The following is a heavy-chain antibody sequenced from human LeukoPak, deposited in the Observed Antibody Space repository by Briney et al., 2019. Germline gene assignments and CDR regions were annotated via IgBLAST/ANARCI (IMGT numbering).Heavy chain of an antibody. V-gene: IGHV3-23*01. CDR2: ISGSGGST. Sequence: GGSLRLSCAASGFTFSSYAMSWVRQAPGKGLEWVSAISGSGGSTYYADSVKGRFTISRDSSKNTLYLQMNSLRAEDTAVYYCAKSSERTYSNFDYWGQGTLVTVSS. J-gene: IGHJ4*02. D-gene: IGHD4-11*01. CDR3: AKSSERTYSNFDY. CDR1: GFTFSSYA.